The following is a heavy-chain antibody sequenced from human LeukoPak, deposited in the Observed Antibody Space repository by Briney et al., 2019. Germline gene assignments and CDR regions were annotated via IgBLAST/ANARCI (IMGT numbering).Heavy chain of an antibody. J-gene: IGHJ4*02. CDR3: AREAYYYGSGRPLVDY. CDR2: IWYDGSNK. Sequence: GSSLRLSCAASGVTFSSCGMHWVRQAPGKGLEWVAVIWYDGSNKYYADSVKGRFTISRDNSKNTLYLQMNSLRVEDTAVYYCAREAYYYGSGRPLVDYWGQGTLVTVSS. D-gene: IGHD3-10*01. V-gene: IGHV3-33*01. CDR1: GVTFSSCG.